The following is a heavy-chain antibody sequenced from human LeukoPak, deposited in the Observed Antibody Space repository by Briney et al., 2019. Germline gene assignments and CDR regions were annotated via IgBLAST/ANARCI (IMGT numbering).Heavy chain of an antibody. J-gene: IGHJ4*02. Sequence: GGSLRLSCAASGFTSKRHVLNWVRHAPGGGLEWVSTISGSGGSTYYADSVKGRFTISRDNSKNTLYLQMNSLRADDTAVYYCAKPYYCGGDGRHYFDYWGQGTLVTVSS. CDR3: AKPYYCGGDGRHYFDY. CDR2: ISGSGGST. D-gene: IGHD2-21*02. CDR1: GFTSKRHV. V-gene: IGHV3-23*01.